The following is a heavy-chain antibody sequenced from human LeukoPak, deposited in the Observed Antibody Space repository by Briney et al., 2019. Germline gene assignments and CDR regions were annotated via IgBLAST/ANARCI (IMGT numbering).Heavy chain of an antibody. CDR2: INHSGST. V-gene: IGHV4-34*01. CDR3: ALNKRSSFLDY. D-gene: IGHD2-2*01. J-gene: IGHJ4*02. Sequence: PSETLSLTCAVYGGSFSGYYWSWIRQPPGKGLEWIGEINHSGSTNYNPSLKSRVTMSVDTSKNQFSLKLSSVTAADTAVYYCALNKRSSFLDYWGQGTLVTVSS. CDR1: GGSFSGYY.